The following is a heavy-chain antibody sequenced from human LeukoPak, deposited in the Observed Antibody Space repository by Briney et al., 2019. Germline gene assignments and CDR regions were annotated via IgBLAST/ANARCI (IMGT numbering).Heavy chain of an antibody. V-gene: IGHV3-30*03. J-gene: IGHJ3*01. CDR1: GFTFSSYG. Sequence: GGSLRLSCAASGFTFSSYGMHWVRQAPGKGLEWVAVISYDGSNKYYADSVKGRFTISRDNSKNTQYLQMNSLRAEDTAVYYCARSSVYHVFDLWGQGTMVTVS. D-gene: IGHD3-16*02. CDR2: ISYDGSNK. CDR3: ARSSVYHVFDL.